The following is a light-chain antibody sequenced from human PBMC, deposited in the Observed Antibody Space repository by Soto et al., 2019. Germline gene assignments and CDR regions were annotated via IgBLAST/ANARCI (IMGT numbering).Light chain of an antibody. J-gene: IGKJ5*01. CDR2: AAS. CDR1: QSISSSY. CDR3: QYHGSSPIT. Sequence: EIVLTQSPGTLSFSPGERATLSCRASQSISSSYLAWYQQKPGQAPRLLIFAASSRASGIPDRFSGSGSGRDFTLTISRLEPEDFALFYCQYHGSSPITFGQGTRLEIK. V-gene: IGKV3-20*01.